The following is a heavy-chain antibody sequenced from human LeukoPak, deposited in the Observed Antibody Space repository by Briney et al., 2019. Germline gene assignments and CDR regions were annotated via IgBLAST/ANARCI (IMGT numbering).Heavy chain of an antibody. Sequence: PGGSLKLSCAASGFTFSDSAIHWVRQASGKGLEWVGRIRGKGFSDPPAYAASVKDRFTISRDDSESTAYPQMNSLKAEDTAVYYCTVPQSGGNWFDPWGPGTQVTVSS. V-gene: IGHV3-73*01. J-gene: IGHJ5*02. D-gene: IGHD3-16*01. CDR2: IRGKGFSDPP. CDR3: TVPQSGGNWFDP. CDR1: GFTFSDSA.